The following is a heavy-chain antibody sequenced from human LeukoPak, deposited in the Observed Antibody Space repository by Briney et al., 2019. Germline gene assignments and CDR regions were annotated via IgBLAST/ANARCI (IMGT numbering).Heavy chain of an antibody. V-gene: IGHV3-23*01. CDR3: AKDLITMVRGVIADAFDI. Sequence: GGSLRLSCAASGFTFSSYAMSWVRQAPGKGLKGVSAISGSGGSTYYADSVKGRFTISRDNSKSTLYLQMNSLRAEDTAVYYCAKDLITMVRGVIADAFDIWGQGTMVTVSS. J-gene: IGHJ3*02. CDR2: ISGSGGST. D-gene: IGHD3-10*01. CDR1: GFTFSSYA.